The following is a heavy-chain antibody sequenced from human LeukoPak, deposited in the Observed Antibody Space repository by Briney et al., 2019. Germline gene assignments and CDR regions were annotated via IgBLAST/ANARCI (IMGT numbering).Heavy chain of an antibody. D-gene: IGHD3-3*01. Sequence: PGGSLRLSCAASGFTFSSYGMHWVRQAPGKGLEWVAVISYDGSNKYYADSVKGRFTISRDNSKNTLYLQMNSLRAEDTAVYYCAKDTLDDFASYFDYWGQGTLVTVPS. V-gene: IGHV3-30*18. CDR2: ISYDGSNK. CDR1: GFTFSSYG. J-gene: IGHJ4*02. CDR3: AKDTLDDFASYFDY.